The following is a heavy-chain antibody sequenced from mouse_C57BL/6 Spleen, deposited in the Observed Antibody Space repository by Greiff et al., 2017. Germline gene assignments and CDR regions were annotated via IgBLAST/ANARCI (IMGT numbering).Heavy chain of an antibody. V-gene: IGHV5-6*01. Sequence: EVMLVESGGDLVKPGGSLKLSCAASGFTFSSYGMSWVRQTPDKRLEWVAPISSGGSYTYYPDSVKGRFTISRDNAKNTLYLQMSSLKSEDTAMYYCARHDGYYPGYFDYWGQGTTLTVSS. CDR3: ARHDGYYPGYFDY. D-gene: IGHD2-3*01. CDR1: GFTFSSYG. J-gene: IGHJ2*01. CDR2: ISSGGSYT.